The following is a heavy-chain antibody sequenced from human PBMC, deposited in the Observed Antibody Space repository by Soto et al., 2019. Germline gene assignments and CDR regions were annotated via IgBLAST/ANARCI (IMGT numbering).Heavy chain of an antibody. D-gene: IGHD4-17*01. CDR1: GGSISSSNW. CDR3: ARGYGSTVTTPGGY. CDR2: IYHSGST. J-gene: IGHJ4*02. Sequence: SETLSLTCAVSGGSISSSNWWSWVRQPPGKGLEWIGEIYHSGSTNYNPSLKSRVTISVDNSKNQFSLKLSSVTAADTAVYYCARGYGSTVTTPGGYWGQGTLVTVSS. V-gene: IGHV4-4*02.